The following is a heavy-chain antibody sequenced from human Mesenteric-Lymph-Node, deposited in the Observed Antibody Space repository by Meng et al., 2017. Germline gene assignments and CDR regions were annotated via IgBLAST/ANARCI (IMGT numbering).Heavy chain of an antibody. D-gene: IGHD1-26*01. V-gene: IGHV4-39*07. Sequence: SETLSLTCTVSGGSISSSSYYWGWIRQPPGKGLEWIGSIYYSGSTYYNPSLKSRVTISVDTSKNQFSLKLSSVTAADTAVYYCARDMGAPRRIYYGIDVWGQGTTVTVSS. J-gene: IGHJ6*02. CDR2: IYYSGST. CDR1: GGSISSSSYY. CDR3: ARDMGAPRRIYYGIDV.